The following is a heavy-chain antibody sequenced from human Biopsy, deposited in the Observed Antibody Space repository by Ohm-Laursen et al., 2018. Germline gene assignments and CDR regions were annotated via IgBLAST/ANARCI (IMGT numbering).Heavy chain of an antibody. CDR3: ARDFNYDGGGSFNFDY. D-gene: IGHD3-22*01. CDR2: FDPEDVET. Sequence: VSSVKVSCKVSGYTLTELSIYWVRQAPGKGLEWMGGFDPEDVETVYAQKFQGRVTMTDDTSSDTAYMELSSLRSDDTAVYYCARDFNYDGGGSFNFDYWGQGTLVTVSS. J-gene: IGHJ4*02. CDR1: GYTLTELS. V-gene: IGHV1-24*01.